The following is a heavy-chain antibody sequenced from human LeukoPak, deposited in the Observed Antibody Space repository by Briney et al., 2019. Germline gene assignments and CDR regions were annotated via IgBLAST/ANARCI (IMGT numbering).Heavy chain of an antibody. Sequence: KSRGSLRLSCAASGFDVSSHHMVWVRQAPGKGLEWVSSISSSSSYIYYADSVKGRFTITRDNAKNSLYLQMNSLRAEDTAVYYCARVPKLGSSYYFDYWGQGTLVTVSS. V-gene: IGHV3-21*01. J-gene: IGHJ4*02. CDR1: GFDVSSHH. CDR3: ARVPKLGSSYYFDY. CDR2: ISSSSSYI. D-gene: IGHD7-27*01.